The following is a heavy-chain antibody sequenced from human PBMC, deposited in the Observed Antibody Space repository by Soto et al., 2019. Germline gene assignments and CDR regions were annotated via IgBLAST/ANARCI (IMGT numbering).Heavy chain of an antibody. V-gene: IGHV3-7*01. Sequence: EVQLVESGGGLVQPGGSLRLSCVDSGFTFSSYWMSWVRQAPVKGLEWVGNIKQDGSEENYVDSVKGRFTISRDNAKNSMYLQMNSLRAEDTGVYYCARIAASGRGWDVWGQGTTVVVSS. CDR3: ARIAASGRGWDV. D-gene: IGHD6-13*01. J-gene: IGHJ6*02. CDR2: IKQDGSEE. CDR1: GFTFSSYW.